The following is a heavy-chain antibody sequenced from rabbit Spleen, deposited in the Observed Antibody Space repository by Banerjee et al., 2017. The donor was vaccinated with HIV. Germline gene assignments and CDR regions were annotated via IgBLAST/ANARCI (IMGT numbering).Heavy chain of an antibody. CDR1: GFDFSSNY. J-gene: IGHJ4*01. V-gene: IGHV1S45*01. CDR2: INAVTGKP. D-gene: IGHD4-2*01. Sequence: QEQLVESGGGLVQPEGSLKLSCKASGFDFSSNYMCWVRQAPGKGPEWIACINAVTGKPVYASWAKGRSTFSKTSSTTVTLQLSSLTAADTATYFCARDAAGREDFNLWGQGTLVTVS. CDR3: ARDAAGREDFNL.